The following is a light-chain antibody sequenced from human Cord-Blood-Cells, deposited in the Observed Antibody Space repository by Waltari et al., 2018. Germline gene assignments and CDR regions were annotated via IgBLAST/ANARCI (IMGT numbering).Light chain of an antibody. CDR1: QSVSSSY. V-gene: IGKV3-20*01. J-gene: IGKJ2*01. Sequence: EIVLTQSPGTLSLSPGERATLSCRASQSVSSSYLAWYQQKPGQAPRLLIYGASSRATGIPDRFSGRGCGTDFTLTISRLEPEDFAVYDCQQYGSSPYTFGQGTKLEIK. CDR3: QQYGSSPYT. CDR2: GAS.